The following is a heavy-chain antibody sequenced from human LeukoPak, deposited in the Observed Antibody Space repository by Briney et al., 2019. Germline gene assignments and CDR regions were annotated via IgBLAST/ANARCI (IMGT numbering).Heavy chain of an antibody. D-gene: IGHD1-26*01. J-gene: IGHJ5*02. CDR1: GYTFVNHW. CDR2: INPTGTRT. CDR3: ARDNSVGDIAWWFDP. Sequence: VASVKVSCKASGYTFVNHWMHWVRQAPGQGLEWVGLINPTGTRTLYAQKFQGRITLTRDMSATTDYMELSSLTSEDTAVYYCARDNSVGDIAWWFDPWGQGTLVTVSS. V-gene: IGHV1-46*01.